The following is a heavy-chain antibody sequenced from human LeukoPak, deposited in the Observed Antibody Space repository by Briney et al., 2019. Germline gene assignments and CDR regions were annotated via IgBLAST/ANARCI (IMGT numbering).Heavy chain of an antibody. CDR2: IRGSGGNT. V-gene: IGHV3-23*01. CDR1: GFTFSSYA. J-gene: IGHJ5*02. CDR3: AKGWTFLDP. D-gene: IGHD2-15*01. Sequence: GGSLRPSCAAAGFTFSSYAMTWVRQAPGKGLEWVSGIRGSGGNTDYADSVKGRFTISRDNSKNTLSLQMISLRAEDTAVYYCAKGWTFLDPWGQGTLVTVSS.